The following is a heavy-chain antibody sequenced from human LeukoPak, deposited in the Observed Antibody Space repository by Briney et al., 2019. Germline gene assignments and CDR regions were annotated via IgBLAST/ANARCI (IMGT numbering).Heavy chain of an antibody. CDR3: ARVWASSSWDGSYYYYFMDV. Sequence: GESLRLSCAASGFTFSSYTMSWVRQAPGKGLEWVSLINNSGSYIYYAESMKGRVTISRGNAKNSLFLQMNSLRDEDTALYYCARVWASSSWDGSYYYYFMDVGGMGTTVTVFS. V-gene: IGHV3-21*01. J-gene: IGHJ6*03. CDR2: INNSGSYI. D-gene: IGHD6-13*01. CDR1: GFTFSSYT.